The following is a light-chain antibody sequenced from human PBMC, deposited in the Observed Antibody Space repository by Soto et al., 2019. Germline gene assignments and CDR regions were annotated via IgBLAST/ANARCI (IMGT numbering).Light chain of an antibody. Sequence: DIVLTQSPLCRHGTPVVQAYIACSSRQTLPHSSVTNYFAWYLQKPGQSPHLLIYLGSTRASGVPDRFSGSGSGTDFTLKISRVEAEDVGVYYCMQALQTPITFGQGTRLEN. V-gene: IGKV2-28*01. CDR1: QTLPHSSVTNY. CDR3: MQALQTPIT. CDR2: LGS. J-gene: IGKJ5*01.